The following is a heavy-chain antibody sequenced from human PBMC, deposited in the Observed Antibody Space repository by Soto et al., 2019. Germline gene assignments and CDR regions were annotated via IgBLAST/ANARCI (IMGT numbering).Heavy chain of an antibody. D-gene: IGHD3-22*01. Sequence: EVRLVESGGGLVKPGGSLRLSCVASAFTFNKYSMNWVRQAPGKGLEWVSSITSKTGDQYYAASVEGRFIISRDNTKNSLSLQVTSLRDEDTAVYYCARDLMPNDRGLGDLAYWGQGTLVTVSS. V-gene: IGHV3-21*02. CDR2: ITSKTGDQ. CDR3: ARDLMPNDRGLGDLAY. CDR1: AFTFNKYS. J-gene: IGHJ4*02.